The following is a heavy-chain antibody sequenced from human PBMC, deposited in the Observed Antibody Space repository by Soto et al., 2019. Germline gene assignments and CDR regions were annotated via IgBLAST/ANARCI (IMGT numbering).Heavy chain of an antibody. CDR1: GFTFRDYA. J-gene: IGHJ4*02. V-gene: IGHV3-64*01. D-gene: IGHD1-20*01. Sequence: GGSLRLSCVASGFTFRDYAMHWVRQAPGKGLGYVSGISSDGINTYYANSVKDRFTISRDNSKNTMYLQMGRLRAEDVALYYCARLTSITQRFDFWGQGTQVTVSS. CDR3: ARLTSITQRFDF. CDR2: ISSDGINT.